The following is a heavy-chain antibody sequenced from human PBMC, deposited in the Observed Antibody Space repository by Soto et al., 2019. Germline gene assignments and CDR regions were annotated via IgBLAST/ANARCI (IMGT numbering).Heavy chain of an antibody. CDR2: TSHDDSNR. Sequence: GGSLRLSCTACGFTLSRFSIHWVRQAPGKGLEWVSATSHDDSNRYYADSVQGRFTISRDNSKKTLYLQMNSLKVEDTAVYYCATGEAFYYDTSRYLGQGTLVTFYS. J-gene: IGHJ4*02. D-gene: IGHD3-22*01. CDR1: GFTLSRFS. V-gene: IGHV3-30*01. CDR3: ATGEAFYYDTSRY.